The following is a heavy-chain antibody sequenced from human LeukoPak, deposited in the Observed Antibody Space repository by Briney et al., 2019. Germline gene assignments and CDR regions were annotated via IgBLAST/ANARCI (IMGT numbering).Heavy chain of an antibody. CDR1: GFTFNSFA. CDR3: ARGSDLGSYNELEY. V-gene: IGHV3-23*01. CDR2: NTGDVK. D-gene: IGHD3-10*01. Sequence: GGSLRLSCATSGFTFNSFAMSWVRQAPGKGLEWVSGNTGDVKYYANSVKGRFTISRDNSKNTLYLQINSLGAEGTATYYCARGSDLGSYNELEYWGRGTLVTVSS. J-gene: IGHJ4*02.